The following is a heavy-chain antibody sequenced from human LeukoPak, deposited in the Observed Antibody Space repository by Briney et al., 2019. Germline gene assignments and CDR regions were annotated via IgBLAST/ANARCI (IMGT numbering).Heavy chain of an antibody. CDR2: INPNSGGT. J-gene: IGHJ4*02. D-gene: IGHD3-9*01. V-gene: IGHV1-2*02. Sequence: ASVKVSCKASGYTFTGYYMHWVRQAPGQGLEWMGCINPNSGGTNYAQKFQGRVTMTRDTSISTAYMELSRLRSDDTAVYYCARAYYDILTGYSSLGYWGQGTLVTVSS. CDR1: GYTFTGYY. CDR3: ARAYYDILTGYSSLGY.